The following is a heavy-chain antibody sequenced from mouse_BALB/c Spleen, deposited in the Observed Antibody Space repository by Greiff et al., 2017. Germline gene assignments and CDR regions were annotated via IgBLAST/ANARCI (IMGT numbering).Heavy chain of an antibody. CDR1: GYSITSDYA. D-gene: IGHD6-1*01. CDR2: ISYSGST. V-gene: IGHV3-2*02. Sequence: EVKLLESGPGLVKPSQSLSLTCTVTGYSITSDYAWNWIRQFPGNKLEWMGYISYSGSTSYNPSLKSRISITRDTSKNQFFLQLNSVTTEDTATYYCARLDGSFAYWGQGTLVTVSA. CDR3: ARLDGSFAY. J-gene: IGHJ3*01.